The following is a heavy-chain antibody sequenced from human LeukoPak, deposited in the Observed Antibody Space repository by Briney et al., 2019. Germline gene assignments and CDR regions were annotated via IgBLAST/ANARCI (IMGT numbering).Heavy chain of an antibody. J-gene: IGHJ3*02. CDR1: GGSISSGGYY. CDR3: ARDQLYFDSSGYYRTDAFDI. Sequence: SETLSLTCTVSGGSISSGGYYWSWIRQSPGKGLEWIGYIYYSGSTSYNPSLKSRVIISVDTYKNQFSLRLNSLTAADTAVYYCARDQLYFDSSGYYRTDAFDIWGQGTMVTVSS. V-gene: IGHV4-61*08. D-gene: IGHD3-22*01. CDR2: IYYSGST.